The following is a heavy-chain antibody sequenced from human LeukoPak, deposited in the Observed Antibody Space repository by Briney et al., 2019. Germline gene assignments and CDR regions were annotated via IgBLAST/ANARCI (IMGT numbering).Heavy chain of an antibody. CDR3: VRAEWTVTHIGIDL. J-gene: IGHJ4*02. Sequence: SETLSLTCTVSGYSISSRYFWGWIRQPPGKGLEWIGSIYHSGSTYYNPSLKSRITISVDTSQNHFSLRLSSATATDTAVYYCVRAEWTVTHIGIDLWGQGALVTVSS. V-gene: IGHV4-38-2*02. D-gene: IGHD2-21*01. CDR2: IYHSGST. CDR1: GYSISSRYF.